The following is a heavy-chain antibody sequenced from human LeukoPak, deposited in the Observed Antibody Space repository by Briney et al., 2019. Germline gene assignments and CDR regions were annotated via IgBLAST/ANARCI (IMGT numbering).Heavy chain of an antibody. V-gene: IGHV3-23*01. J-gene: IGHJ6*02. CDR1: GFTFSSYA. CDR3: AKEVYSGSYTSYYYYYGMDV. Sequence: GGSLRLSCAASGFTFSSYAMSWVRQAPGKGLEWVSAISGSGGSTYCADSVKGRFTISRDNSKNTLYLQMNSLRAEDTAVYYCAKEVYSGSYTSYYYYYGMDVWGQGTTVTVSS. CDR2: ISGSGGST. D-gene: IGHD1-26*01.